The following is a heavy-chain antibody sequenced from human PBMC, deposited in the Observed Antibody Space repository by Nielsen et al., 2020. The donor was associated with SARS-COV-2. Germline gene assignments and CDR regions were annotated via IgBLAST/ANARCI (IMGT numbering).Heavy chain of an antibody. CDR1: GFMFSTYA. V-gene: IGHV3-23*01. Sequence: GGSLRLSCAASGFMFSTYAMSWVRQAPGKGLEWVSGIIGSGGRTHYADSVEGRFTISRDNSKNTLYLQLNSLRAEDTAIYYCAKDETTSGVNFFHYWGQGALVTVSS. CDR2: IIGSGGRT. J-gene: IGHJ4*02. D-gene: IGHD7-27*01. CDR3: AKDETTSGVNFFHY.